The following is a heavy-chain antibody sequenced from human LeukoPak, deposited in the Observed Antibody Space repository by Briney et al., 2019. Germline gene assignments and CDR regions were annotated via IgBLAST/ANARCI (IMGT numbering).Heavy chain of an antibody. Sequence: SETLSLTCTVSGGSISTSNYYWGWIRQPPGKGLEWIGNIFYSGSTYYSPSVKSRVTISVDTSKNQFSLKLTSVTAADTATYYCASRGDRLLWFGEFTGGNNWFDPWGQGTPVTVSS. CDR3: ASRGDRLLWFGEFTGGNNWFDP. V-gene: IGHV4-39*01. CDR2: IFYSGST. D-gene: IGHD3-10*01. J-gene: IGHJ5*02. CDR1: GGSISTSNYY.